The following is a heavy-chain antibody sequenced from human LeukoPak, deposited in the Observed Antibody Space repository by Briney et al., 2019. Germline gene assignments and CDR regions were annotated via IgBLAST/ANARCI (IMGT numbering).Heavy chain of an antibody. D-gene: IGHD2-2*01. Sequence: SETLSLTCTVSGGSISSYYWSWIRQPPGKGLEWIAYISYSGRTNYNPSLKSRVTMSVDTSKNQFSLKLSSVTAADTAVYYCARGAVPAAIEDDGWDWFDPWGQGTLVTVSS. CDR1: GGSISSYY. V-gene: IGHV4-59*12. CDR3: ARGAVPAAIEDDGWDWFDP. CDR2: ISYSGRT. J-gene: IGHJ5*02.